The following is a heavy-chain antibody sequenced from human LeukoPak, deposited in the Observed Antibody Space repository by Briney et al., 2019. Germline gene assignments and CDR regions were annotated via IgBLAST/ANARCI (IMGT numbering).Heavy chain of an antibody. Sequence: SETLSLTCTVSGGSISSGGYYWSWIRQPPGKGLEWIGYIYHSGSTYYNPSLKSRVTISVDRSKNQFSLKLSSVTAADTAVYYCARDWGSGNLFDYWGQGTLVTVSS. CDR3: ARDWGSGNLFDY. D-gene: IGHD1-26*01. J-gene: IGHJ4*02. V-gene: IGHV4-30-2*01. CDR1: GGSISSGGYY. CDR2: IYHSGST.